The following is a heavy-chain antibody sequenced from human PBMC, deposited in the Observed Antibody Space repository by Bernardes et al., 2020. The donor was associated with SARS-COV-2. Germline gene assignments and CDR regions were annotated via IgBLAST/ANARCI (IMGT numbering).Heavy chain of an antibody. V-gene: IGHV1-58*01. CDR2: ILVGSGNT. Sequence: PVTVSCKASGFTFTSSAVQLVRQARGQRLDWIGWILVGSGNTNYAQKSQERVTITRDMSTSTAYMELSSLRSEDTAVYYCAAFRRVSTRDYYYYGMDIWGQGTTVTVSS. D-gene: IGHD2-2*01. CDR1: GFTFTSSA. CDR3: AAFRRVSTRDYYYYGMDI. J-gene: IGHJ6*02.